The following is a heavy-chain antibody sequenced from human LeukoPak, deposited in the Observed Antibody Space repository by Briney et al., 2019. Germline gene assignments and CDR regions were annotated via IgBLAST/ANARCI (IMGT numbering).Heavy chain of an antibody. CDR3: AKSTSTSWYYFDY. D-gene: IGHD6-13*01. J-gene: IGHJ4*02. CDR2: ISGSGGST. Sequence: GGSLRLSCAASGFTFSSYAMSWVRQAPGKGLEWVPAISGSGGSTYYADSVKGRFTISRDNSKNTLYLQMNSLRADDTAVYYCAKSTSTSWYYFDYWGQGTLVTVSS. V-gene: IGHV3-23*01. CDR1: GFTFSSYA.